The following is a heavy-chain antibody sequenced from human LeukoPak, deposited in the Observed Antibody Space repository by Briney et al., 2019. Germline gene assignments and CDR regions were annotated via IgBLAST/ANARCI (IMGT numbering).Heavy chain of an antibody. J-gene: IGHJ5*02. CDR2: IYYSGST. D-gene: IGHD3-22*01. CDR1: GGSIRSSSYY. Sequence: TSETLSLTCTVSGGSIRSSSYYWGWIRQPPGKGLEWIGSIYYSGSTYDHPSLKSRVTISVDTSKNQFSLKLSSVTAADTAVYYSARHYYDSNTYRWFDPWGQGTLVTVFS. CDR3: ARHYYDSNTYRWFDP. V-gene: IGHV4-39*01.